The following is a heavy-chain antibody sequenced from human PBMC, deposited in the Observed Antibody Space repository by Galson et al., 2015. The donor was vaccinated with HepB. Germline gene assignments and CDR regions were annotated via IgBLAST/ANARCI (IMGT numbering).Heavy chain of an antibody. CDR1: GYTFTSYA. CDR3: ARGVYNSYYFDY. Sequence: SVKVSCKASGYTFTSYAMHWVRQAPGQRLEWMGWINAGNGNTKYSQKFQGRVTITRDTSASTAYMELNSLRSEDTAVHYCARGVYNSYYFDYWGQGTLVTVSS. J-gene: IGHJ4*02. D-gene: IGHD1-1*01. CDR2: INAGNGNT. V-gene: IGHV1-3*01.